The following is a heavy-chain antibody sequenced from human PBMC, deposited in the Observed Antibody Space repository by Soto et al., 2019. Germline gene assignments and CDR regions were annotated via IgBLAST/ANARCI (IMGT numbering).Heavy chain of an antibody. CDR1: GYTFTAYY. Sequence: QVQLVQSGAEVKEPGDSVRVSCEASGYTFTAYYIHWVRQVPGQGLEWMGWINPKFGDTTYAQDFQGRVTMTRDMSISTDYTELSRLTSDDTAIYYCARNIDYYYGPGSGNGHGVWGQGTTVTVFS. J-gene: IGHJ6*02. CDR3: ARNIDYYYGPGSGNGHGV. V-gene: IGHV1-2*02. CDR2: INPKFGDT. D-gene: IGHD3-10*01.